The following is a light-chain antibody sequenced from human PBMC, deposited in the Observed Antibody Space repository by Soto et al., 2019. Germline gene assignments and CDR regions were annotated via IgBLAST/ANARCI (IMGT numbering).Light chain of an antibody. Sequence: EIGLTQSPATLSLSPGERATLSCRASQSVSSYLAWSQQKPGQAPRLLIYDASNRATGIPARFSGSGSGTDFTLTISSLEPEDFAVYYCQQRSNWLTFGQGTRLEIK. J-gene: IGKJ5*01. CDR2: DAS. CDR1: QSVSSY. CDR3: QQRSNWLT. V-gene: IGKV3-11*01.